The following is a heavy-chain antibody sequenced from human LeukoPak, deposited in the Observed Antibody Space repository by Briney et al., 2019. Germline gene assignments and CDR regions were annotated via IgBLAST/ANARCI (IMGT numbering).Heavy chain of an antibody. CDR3: ARGRDSRGYQFMGFDS. D-gene: IGHD3-22*01. J-gene: IGHJ4*02. CDR1: GGSISTYY. Sequence: SETLSLTCTVSGGSISTYYWSWIRQPAGKGLEWIGRIWADGAPTYRPSLKSRVTISVDTSKNQFSLRLSSVTAADTAVYYCARGRDSRGYQFMGFDSWGQGTLVTVSS. CDR2: IWADGAP. V-gene: IGHV4-4*07.